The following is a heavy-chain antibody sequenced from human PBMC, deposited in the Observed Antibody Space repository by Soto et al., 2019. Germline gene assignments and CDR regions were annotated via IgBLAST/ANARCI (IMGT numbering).Heavy chain of an antibody. D-gene: IGHD2-15*01. Sequence: GGSLRLSCAASGFTFSSYAMRWVRQAPGKGLEWVSAISGSGGSTYYADSVKGRFTISRDNSKNTLYLQMNSLRAEDTAVYYCAKASHAGLLYCSGGSCYYGYWGQGTLVTVSS. CDR1: GFTFSSYA. CDR2: ISGSGGST. J-gene: IGHJ4*02. CDR3: AKASHAGLLYCSGGSCYYGY. V-gene: IGHV3-23*01.